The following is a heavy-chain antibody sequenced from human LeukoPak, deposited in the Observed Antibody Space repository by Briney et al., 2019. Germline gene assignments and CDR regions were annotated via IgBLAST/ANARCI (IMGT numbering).Heavy chain of an antibody. CDR2: IYPGDSDT. CDR1: GYSFTSYW. Sequence: GESLKISGKGSGYSFTSYWIGWVRQMPGKGLEWMGIIYPGDSDTRYSPSFQGQVTISADKSISTAYLQWSSLKASDTAMYYCARRGIAAAGIGLNYFDYWGQGTLVTVSS. D-gene: IGHD6-13*01. CDR3: ARRGIAAAGIGLNYFDY. J-gene: IGHJ4*02. V-gene: IGHV5-51*01.